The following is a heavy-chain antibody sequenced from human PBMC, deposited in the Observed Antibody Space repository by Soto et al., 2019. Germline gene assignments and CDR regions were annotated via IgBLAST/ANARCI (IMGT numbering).Heavy chain of an antibody. V-gene: IGHV2-5*02. CDR1: GVSLNKKGVG. Sequence: CTLVGVSLNKKGVGVGWIRQPPGKALEWLALIYWDDDKRYSPSLKSRLTITKDTSKKQVVLTMTNMDPVDTATYYCALSQWYHKTYYYYYGMAVRGHGTTDTVSS. CDR3: ALSQWYHKTYYYYYGMAV. CDR2: IYWDDDK. J-gene: IGHJ6*02. D-gene: IGHD2-2*01.